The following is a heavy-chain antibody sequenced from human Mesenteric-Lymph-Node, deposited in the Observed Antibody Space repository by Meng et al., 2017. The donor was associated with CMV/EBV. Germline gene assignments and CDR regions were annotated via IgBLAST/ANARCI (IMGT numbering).Heavy chain of an antibody. CDR2: IYYSGST. D-gene: IGHD1-26*01. Sequence: SETLSLTCTVSGGSISSSSYYWGWIRQPPGKGLEWIGSIYYSGSTNYNPSLKSRVTISVDTSKNQFSLKLSSVTAADTAVYYCARDKGGIVGALDAFDIWGQGTMVTVSS. CDR3: ARDKGGIVGALDAFDI. CDR1: GGSISSSSYY. J-gene: IGHJ3*02. V-gene: IGHV4-39*07.